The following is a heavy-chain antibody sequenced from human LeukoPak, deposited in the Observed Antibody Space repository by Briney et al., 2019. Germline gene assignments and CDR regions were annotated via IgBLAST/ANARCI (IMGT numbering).Heavy chain of an antibody. CDR3: ARAARYFDWLSAVKGAFDI. V-gene: IGHV4-39*07. D-gene: IGHD3-9*01. CDR2: IYYSGST. CDR1: GGSLSSSTYY. J-gene: IGHJ3*02. Sequence: SETLSLTCTVSGGSLSSSTYYWGWIRQPPGKGLEWIGNIYYSGSTYYNPSLKSRVTISVDTSKNQFSLKLSSVTAADTAVYYCARAARYFDWLSAVKGAFDIWGQGTMVTVSS.